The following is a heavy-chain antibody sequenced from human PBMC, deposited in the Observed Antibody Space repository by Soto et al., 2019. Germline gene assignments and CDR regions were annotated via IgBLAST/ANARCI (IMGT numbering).Heavy chain of an antibody. CDR2: INHSGST. J-gene: IGHJ3*02. V-gene: IGHV4-34*01. CDR1: GGSFSGYY. Sequence: TLSLTCAVYGGSFSGYYWSWIRQPPGKGLEWIGEINHSGSTNYNPSLKSRVTISVDTSKNQFSLKLSSVTAADTAVYYCARTDPSRAFDIWGQGTMVTVSS. CDR3: ARTDPSRAFDI.